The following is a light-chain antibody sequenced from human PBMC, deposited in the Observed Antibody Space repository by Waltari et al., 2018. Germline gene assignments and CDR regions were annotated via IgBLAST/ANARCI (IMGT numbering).Light chain of an antibody. CDR3: QKYDSLPAT. CDR1: QSVIKY. CDR2: HAS. J-gene: IGKJ1*01. V-gene: IGKV3-20*01. Sequence: VLTQSPGTLSLSSGERATPSCRASQSVIKYLAWYQQKPGRAPRLLIYHASTRATGIPDRFSGSGSGTDFSLTISRLEPEDFAVYYCQKYDSLPATFGQGTRVEIK.